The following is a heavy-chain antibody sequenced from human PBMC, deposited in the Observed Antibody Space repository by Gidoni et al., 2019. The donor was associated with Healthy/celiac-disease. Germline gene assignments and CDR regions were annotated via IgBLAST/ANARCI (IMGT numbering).Heavy chain of an antibody. CDR1: GCTFSNAW. J-gene: IGHJ5*02. D-gene: IGHD2-21*01. Sequence: EVQLVESGGGLVKPGGSLRLSGAASGCTFSNAWMSWVRQAPGKGLGWVGRIKSKTDGGTTDYAAPVKGRFTISRDDSKNTLYLQMNSLKTEDTAVYYCTTDRIPHNWFDPWGQGTLVTVSS. CDR3: TTDRIPHNWFDP. CDR2: IKSKTDGGTT. V-gene: IGHV3-15*01.